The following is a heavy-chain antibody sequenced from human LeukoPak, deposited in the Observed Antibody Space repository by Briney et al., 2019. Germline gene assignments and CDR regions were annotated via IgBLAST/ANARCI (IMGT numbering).Heavy chain of an antibody. CDR2: INPNSGDT. V-gene: IGHV1-2*06. J-gene: IGHJ5*02. D-gene: IGHD3-10*01. CDR1: GYTFTDYY. Sequence: GASVEVSCKASGYTFTDYYMHWVRQAPGQGLEWMGRINPNSGDTNYAQKFQGRVTMTRDTSISTAYMELSSLRSDDTAFYYCARAPPNSGSYYRLHSWFDPWGQGALVTVSS. CDR3: ARAPPNSGSYYRLHSWFDP.